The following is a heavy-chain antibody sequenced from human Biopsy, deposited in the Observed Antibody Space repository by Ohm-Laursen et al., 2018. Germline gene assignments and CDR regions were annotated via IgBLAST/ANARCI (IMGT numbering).Heavy chain of an antibody. CDR2: INPAAGET. CDR1: GYTFNAYY. D-gene: IGHD3-16*01. Sequence: ASVKVSCKTSGYTFNAYYIHWMRQAPGQGLEWMGWINPAAGETRYAQRFQGRVTMTRDTSVTTAYMQLSSLTSDDTALYYCAKPSGGVSTIGFDPWGQGTQVIVSS. V-gene: IGHV1-2*02. J-gene: IGHJ5*02. CDR3: AKPSGGVSTIGFDP.